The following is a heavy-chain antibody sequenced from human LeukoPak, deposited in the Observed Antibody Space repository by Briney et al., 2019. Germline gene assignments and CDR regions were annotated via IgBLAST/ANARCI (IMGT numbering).Heavy chain of an antibody. J-gene: IGHJ6*03. D-gene: IGHD5-24*01. V-gene: IGHV6-1*01. CDR2: TYYRSKWYS. Sequence: SQTLSLTCAISGDSVSRNTAGWNWIRQSPSRGLEWLGRTYYRSKWYSDFAPSVRNRITINPDTSKNQFSLQLNSVTPEDTAVYYCAGGYKYAYYNYYYMDVWGKGTTVTVSS. CDR1: GDSVSRNTAG. CDR3: AGGYKYAYYNYYYMDV.